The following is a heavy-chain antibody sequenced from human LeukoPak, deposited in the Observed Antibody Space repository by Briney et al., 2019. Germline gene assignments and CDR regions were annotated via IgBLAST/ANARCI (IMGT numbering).Heavy chain of an antibody. CDR3: ARDGDCSSTSCSNYYYYGMDV. D-gene: IGHD2-2*01. J-gene: IGHJ6*02. CDR1: GFTFSSYG. CDR2: IWYDGSNK. V-gene: IGHV3-33*01. Sequence: PGRSLRLSCAASGFTFSSYGMHWVRQAPGKGLEWVAVIWYDGSNKYYADSVKGRFTISRDNSKNTLYLQMNSLRAEDTAVYYCARDGDCSSTSCSNYYYYGMDVWGQGTTVTVSS.